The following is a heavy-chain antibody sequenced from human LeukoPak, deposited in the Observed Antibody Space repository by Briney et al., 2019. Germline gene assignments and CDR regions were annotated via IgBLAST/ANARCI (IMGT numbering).Heavy chain of an antibody. Sequence: PGGSLRLSCAASGFRFTGFWMSWVRQAPGKGPEWVANINQESTETYYVDSVRGRLTISRDNAKNSLSLQMNSLRVEDTAVYYCAREVDRSFGYWGQGNLVTVSS. D-gene: IGHD2-15*01. V-gene: IGHV3-7*01. CDR1: GFRFTGFW. CDR3: AREVDRSFGY. J-gene: IGHJ4*02. CDR2: INQESTET.